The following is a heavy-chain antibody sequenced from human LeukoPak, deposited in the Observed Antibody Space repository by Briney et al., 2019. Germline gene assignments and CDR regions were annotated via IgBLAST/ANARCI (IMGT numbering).Heavy chain of an antibody. D-gene: IGHD3-3*01. CDR1: GFTFSSYA. CDR2: ISGSGGST. J-gene: IGHJ4*02. V-gene: IGHV3-23*01. CDR3: ARDSGDFWSGFDY. Sequence: PGGSLRLSCAASGFTFSSYAMSWVRQAPGKGLEWVSAISGSGGSTYYADSVKGRFTISRDNSKNTLYLQMNSLRAEDTAVYYCARDSGDFWSGFDYWGQGTLVTVSS.